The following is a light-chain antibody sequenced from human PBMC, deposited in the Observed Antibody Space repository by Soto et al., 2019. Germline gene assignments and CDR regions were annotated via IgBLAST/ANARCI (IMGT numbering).Light chain of an antibody. J-gene: IGKJ2*01. CDR1: QSVSSNY. CDR2: GAS. Sequence: EIVLTQSPGTLSLSPGERATLSCRASQSVSSNYLAWYQQKPGQAPRLLIYGASRGAASIPDRFSGSGSVTDFTPAISRLVPKDFAVYFYQQYDRSPMFTFGQGTKLEVK. CDR3: QQYDRSPMFT. V-gene: IGKV3-20*01.